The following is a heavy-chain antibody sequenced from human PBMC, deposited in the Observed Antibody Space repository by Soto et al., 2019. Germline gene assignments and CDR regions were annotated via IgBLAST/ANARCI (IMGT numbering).Heavy chain of an antibody. D-gene: IGHD6-13*01. CDR2: ISGSGGST. Sequence: HPGGSLRLSCAASGFTFSSYAMSWVRQAPGKGLEWVSAISGSGGSTYYADSVKGRFTISRDNSKNTLYLQMNSLRAEDTAVYYCARDLFSSYISSWCLRSPLDYWGQGTLVTVSS. CDR1: GFTFSSYA. CDR3: ARDLFSSYISSWCLRSPLDY. V-gene: IGHV3-23*01. J-gene: IGHJ4*02.